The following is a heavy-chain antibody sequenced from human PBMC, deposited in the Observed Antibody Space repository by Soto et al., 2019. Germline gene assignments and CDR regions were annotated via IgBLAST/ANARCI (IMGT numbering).Heavy chain of an antibody. CDR1: GFTFSSYW. V-gene: IGHV3-74*01. J-gene: IGHJ5*02. CDR2: INSDGSST. CDR3: ARDGTYYDFWSGYFSWFDP. D-gene: IGHD3-3*01. Sequence: EVQLVESGGGLVQPGGSLRLSCAASGFTFSSYWMHWVRQAPGKGLVWVSRINSDGSSTSYADSVKGRFTISRDNAKNTLYLQMNSLRAEDTAVYYCARDGTYYDFWSGYFSWFDPWGQGTLVTVSS.